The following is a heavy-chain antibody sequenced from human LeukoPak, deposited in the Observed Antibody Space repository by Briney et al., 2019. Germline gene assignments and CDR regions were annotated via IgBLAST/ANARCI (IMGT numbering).Heavy chain of an antibody. J-gene: IGHJ4*02. CDR3: AKAASSALLWFGELYGFDY. D-gene: IGHD3-10*01. Sequence: PGGSLRLSCAASGFTFSSYGMSWVRQAPGKGLEWVSAISGSGGSTYYADSVKGRFTISRDNSKNTLYLQMNSLRAEDTAVYYCAKAASSALLWFGELYGFDYWGQGTLVTVSS. V-gene: IGHV3-23*01. CDR2: ISGSGGST. CDR1: GFTFSSYG.